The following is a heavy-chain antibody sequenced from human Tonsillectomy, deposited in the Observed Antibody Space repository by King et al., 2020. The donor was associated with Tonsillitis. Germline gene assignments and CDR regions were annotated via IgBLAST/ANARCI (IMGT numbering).Heavy chain of an antibody. V-gene: IGHV3-9*01. CDR1: GFTFTDHA. Sequence: QLVQSGGGLVQPGRSLRLSCAASGFTFTDHAMHWVRQAPGKGLEWASGISWDSNRIGYADFLKGRLTISRDNANNSLELQMNSLRAEDTALNYCAKDRARGYSYGCWGLFDYWGQGTLVTVSS. CDR3: AKDRARGYSYGCWGLFDY. D-gene: IGHD5-18*01. J-gene: IGHJ4*02. CDR2: ISWDSNRI.